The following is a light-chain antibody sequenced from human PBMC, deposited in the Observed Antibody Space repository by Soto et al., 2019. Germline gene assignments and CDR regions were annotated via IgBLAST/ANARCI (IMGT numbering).Light chain of an antibody. J-gene: IGKJ5*01. CDR2: DAS. V-gene: IGKV3-11*01. CDR3: QQRSNWPS. Sequence: IVLTQSPATLSLSPGERATLSCRASQSVSSYLAWYQHKPGQAPRLLIYDASNRATGIPARFSGSGSGTDFTLTFSSLEPEDFALYYCQQRSNWPSFGQGTRLEIK. CDR1: QSVSSY.